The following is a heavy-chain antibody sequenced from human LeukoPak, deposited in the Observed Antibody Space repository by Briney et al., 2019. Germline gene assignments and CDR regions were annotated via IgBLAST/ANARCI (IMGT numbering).Heavy chain of an antibody. V-gene: IGHV4-59*08. J-gene: IGHJ4*02. CDR3: ARWYSSGWAFDY. Sequence: SETLSLTCTVSGGTISSYYWNWIRQPPGKGLEWIGYIHYSGSTKYNPSLKSRVTISVDTSKNRFSLKLSSVTAADTAVYYCARWYSSGWAFDYWGQGTLVTVSS. CDR2: IHYSGST. D-gene: IGHD6-19*01. CDR1: GGTISSYY.